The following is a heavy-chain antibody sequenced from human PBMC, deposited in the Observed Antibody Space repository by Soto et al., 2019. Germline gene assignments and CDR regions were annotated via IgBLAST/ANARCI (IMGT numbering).Heavy chain of an antibody. J-gene: IGHJ6*02. CDR1: RGTFSSYA. Sequence: ASVKVSCKASRGTFSSYAISWVRQAPGQGLEWMGGIIPIFGTANYAQKFQGRVTITADKSTSTAYMELSSLRSEDTAVYYCALAMVRGVIIRGGPYYYYGMDVWGQGTTVTVSS. V-gene: IGHV1-69*06. CDR2: IIPIFGTA. CDR3: ALAMVRGVIIRGGPYYYYGMDV. D-gene: IGHD3-10*01.